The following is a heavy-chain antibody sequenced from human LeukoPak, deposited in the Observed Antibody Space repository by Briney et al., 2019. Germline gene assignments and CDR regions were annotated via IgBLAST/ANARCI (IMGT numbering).Heavy chain of an antibody. CDR1: GFNVNTNY. D-gene: IGHD3-22*01. V-gene: IGHV3-53*01. CDR2: VYSGGST. Sequence: GGSLRLSCAVSGFNVNTNYMNWVRQAPGKGLEWVSVVYSGGSTFYADSVKGRFTISRVNSKNALYLQMNSLRAEDTAVYYCARLANPSGYWDWGQGTLVTVSS. J-gene: IGHJ4*02. CDR3: ARLANPSGYWD.